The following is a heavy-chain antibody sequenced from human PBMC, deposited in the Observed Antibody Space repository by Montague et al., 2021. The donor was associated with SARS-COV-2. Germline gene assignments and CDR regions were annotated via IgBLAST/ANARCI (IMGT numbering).Heavy chain of an antibody. V-gene: IGHV4-59*01. CDR3: SREGLNNWFDP. CDR1: SGSISSCY. Sequence: SETLSLTCTVSSGSISSCYWSWVRQSPGKRLDWICYIYYSGSTNYNPSLESRVTMSVDTAKNQFSLKLTSVTAADTAVYFCSREGLNNWFDPWGQGTMVIVSS. CDR2: IYYSGST. J-gene: IGHJ5*02.